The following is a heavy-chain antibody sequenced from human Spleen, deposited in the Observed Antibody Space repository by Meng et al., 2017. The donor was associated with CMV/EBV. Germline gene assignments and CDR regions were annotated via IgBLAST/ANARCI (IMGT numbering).Heavy chain of an antibody. D-gene: IGHD2-2*02. V-gene: IGHV4-34*01. CDR1: GGSFSGYY. Sequence: SETLSLTCAVYGGSFSGYYWSWIRQSPGRGLEWIGEINHSGSTNYNPSLKSRVTISVDTSKNQFSLKLSSVTAADTAVYYCARVRAVPAAKPLPTYGMDVWGQGTTVTVSS. CDR2: INHSGST. J-gene: IGHJ6*02. CDR3: ARVRAVPAAKPLPTYGMDV.